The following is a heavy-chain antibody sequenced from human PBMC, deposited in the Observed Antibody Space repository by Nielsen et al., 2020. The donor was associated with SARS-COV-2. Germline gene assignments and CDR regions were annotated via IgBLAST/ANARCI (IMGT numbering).Heavy chain of an antibody. CDR2: ISAYNGNT. D-gene: IGHD3-10*01. J-gene: IGHJ5*02. CDR1: GGTFSSYA. V-gene: IGHV1-18*01. CDR3: ARDKALLWFGEHWFDP. Sequence: ASVKVSCKASGGTFSSYAISWVRQAPGQGLEWMGWISAYNGNTNYAQKLQGRVTMTTDTSTSTAYMELRSLRSDDTAVYYCARDKALLWFGEHWFDPWGQGTLATVSS.